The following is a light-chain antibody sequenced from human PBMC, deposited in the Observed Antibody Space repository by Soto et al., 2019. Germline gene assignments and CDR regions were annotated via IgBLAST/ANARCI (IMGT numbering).Light chain of an antibody. J-gene: IGKJ2*01. CDR1: QSVSSN. CDR3: QQYNNWPPGT. Sequence: EMVMTQSPATLSVSLGERATLSCRASQSVSSNLAWYQQKPGQAPRLLIYDASTRATGIPARFSGSGSGTEFTLTISSLQSEDFAVYYCQQYNNWPPGTFGQGTKLEIK. V-gene: IGKV3-15*01. CDR2: DAS.